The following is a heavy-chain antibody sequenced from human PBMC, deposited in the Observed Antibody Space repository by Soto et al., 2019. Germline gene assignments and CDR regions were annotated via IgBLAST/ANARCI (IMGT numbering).Heavy chain of an antibody. CDR3: PRAYDILTGYSITPHYFDY. CDR1: GGSISSGGYY. Sequence: PSETLSLTCTVSGGSISSGGYYWSWIRQHPGKGLEWIGYIYYSGSTYYNPSLKSRVTISVDTSKNQFSLKLSSVTAADTAVYYCPRAYDILTGYSITPHYFDYWGQGTLVTVSS. J-gene: IGHJ4*02. CDR2: IYYSGST. V-gene: IGHV4-31*03. D-gene: IGHD3-9*01.